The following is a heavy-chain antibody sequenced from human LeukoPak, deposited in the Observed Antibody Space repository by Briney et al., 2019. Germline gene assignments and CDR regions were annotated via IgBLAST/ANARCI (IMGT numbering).Heavy chain of an antibody. CDR3: TRGKGDQGWY. Sequence: GGSLRLSCTASGFTFGDYAMSWSRQAPGKGLEWVGFIRTKAYGGTTEYAASVKGRFTISRDDSKSIAYLQMSSLKTEDTAVYYCTRGKGDQGWYWGQGTLVTVSS. V-gene: IGHV3-49*03. D-gene: IGHD2-15*01. J-gene: IGHJ4*02. CDR2: IRTKAYGGTT. CDR1: GFTFGDYA.